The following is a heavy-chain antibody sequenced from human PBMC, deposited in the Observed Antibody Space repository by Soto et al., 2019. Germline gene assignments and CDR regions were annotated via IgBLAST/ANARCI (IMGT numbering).Heavy chain of an antibody. CDR1: GFTFSSYS. J-gene: IGHJ6*03. Sequence: GGSLRLSCAASGFTFSSYSMNWVRQAPGKGLEWVSYISSSSSTIYYADSGKGRFTISRDNAKNSLYLQMNSLRAEDTAVYYCAKYIVATSFDYYYYYYMDVWGKGTTVTVSS. CDR3: AKYIVATSFDYYYYYYMDV. CDR2: ISSSSSTI. D-gene: IGHD5-12*01. V-gene: IGHV3-48*01.